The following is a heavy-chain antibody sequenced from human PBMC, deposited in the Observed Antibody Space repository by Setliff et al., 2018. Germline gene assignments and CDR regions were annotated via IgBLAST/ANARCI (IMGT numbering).Heavy chain of an antibody. V-gene: IGHV4-34*10. J-gene: IGHJ5*02. Sequence: SETLSLTCAVYGGSFSGYYWGWVRQSPGKGLEWIGNMYYIGSYDYNPSLKSRVTISLDTSKNQFSLKLTSVTAADTAVYYCARSYHLVLTNWFDAWGQGIRVTVSS. D-gene: IGHD1-26*01. CDR3: ARSYHLVLTNWFDA. CDR1: GGSFSGYY. CDR2: MYYIGSY.